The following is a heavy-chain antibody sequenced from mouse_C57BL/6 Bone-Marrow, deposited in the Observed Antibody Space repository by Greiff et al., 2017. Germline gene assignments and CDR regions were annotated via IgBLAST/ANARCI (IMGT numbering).Heavy chain of an antibody. CDR3: ARPMVMDY. D-gene: IGHD2-3*01. CDR1: GFTFSSYA. V-gene: IGHV5-4*01. Sequence: EVQLMESGGGLVKPGGSLKLSCAASGFTFSSYAMSWVRQTPEKRLEWVATISDGGSYTYYPDNVKGRFTISRDNAKNNLYLQMSHLKSEDTAMYYCARPMVMDYWGQGTSVTVSS. J-gene: IGHJ4*01. CDR2: ISDGGSYT.